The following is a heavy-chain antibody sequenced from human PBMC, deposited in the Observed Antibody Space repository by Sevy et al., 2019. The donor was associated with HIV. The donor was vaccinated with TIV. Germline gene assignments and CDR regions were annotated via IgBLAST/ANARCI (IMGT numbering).Heavy chain of an antibody. CDR3: ARDMIGAVGDFDY. CDR1: GGSIRNYF. J-gene: IGHJ4*02. V-gene: IGHV4-59*01. Sequence: SETLSLTCTVSGGSIRNYFWSWIRQPPGKGLEWIGYIYYSGSTNYNPSLKTRLTISLDTSKNQFSLNLSSVTAADTAVYYCARDMIGAVGDFDYWGQGTLVTVSS. CDR2: IYYSGST. D-gene: IGHD6-13*01.